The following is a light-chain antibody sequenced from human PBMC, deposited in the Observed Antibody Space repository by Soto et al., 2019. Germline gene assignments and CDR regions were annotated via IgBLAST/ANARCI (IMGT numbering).Light chain of an antibody. Sequence: QSALTQPPSASGSPGQSVTISCTGTSSDVGGYNYVSWYQQHPGKAPRLVIYEVTKWPSGVPDRFSGSKSGNTASLTVSGLQADDEADYYCSSFSGFSTVFGTGTKLTVL. CDR2: EVT. CDR3: SSFSGFSTV. CDR1: SSDVGGYNY. J-gene: IGLJ1*01. V-gene: IGLV2-8*01.